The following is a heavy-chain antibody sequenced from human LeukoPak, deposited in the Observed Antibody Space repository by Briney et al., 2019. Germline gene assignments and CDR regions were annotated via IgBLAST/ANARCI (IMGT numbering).Heavy chain of an antibody. CDR3: AKDGDYYGSGSYSDEYYFDY. Sequence: GGSLRLSCAASGFTFSSYSMNWVRQAPGKGLEWVSSISSSSSYIYYADSVKGRFTISRDNAKNSLYLQMNSLRAEDTAVYYCAKDGDYYGSGSYSDEYYFDYWGQGTLVTVSS. D-gene: IGHD3-10*01. J-gene: IGHJ4*02. CDR1: GFTFSSYS. CDR2: ISSSSSYI. V-gene: IGHV3-21*01.